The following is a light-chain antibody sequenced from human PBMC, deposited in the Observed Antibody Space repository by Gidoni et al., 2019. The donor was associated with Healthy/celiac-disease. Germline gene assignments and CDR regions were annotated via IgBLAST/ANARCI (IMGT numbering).Light chain of an antibody. CDR2: EVS. J-gene: IGLJ3*02. V-gene: IGLV2-8*01. CDR3: SSYAGSNNWV. CDR1: SSDVGGYNY. Sequence: QSALPPPPSASVSPGPSVTISCTGTSSDVGGYNYVSWYQQHSGKAPKLMIYEVSKRPSGVPDRFSGSKSGNTASLTVSGLQAEDEADYYCSSYAGSNNWVFGGGTKLTVL.